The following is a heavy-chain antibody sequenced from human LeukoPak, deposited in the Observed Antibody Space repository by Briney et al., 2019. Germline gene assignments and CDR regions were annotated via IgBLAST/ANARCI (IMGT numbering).Heavy chain of an antibody. CDR3: ARDPLTGSYGVNWLDP. Sequence: GGSLRLSCAASGFTFSSYGIHWVRQAPVKGLEWVAFIRYDGSDKYFADIVRGRFTISRDNSKNAVYLQMNSLRVEDTAIYYCARDPLTGSYGVNWLDPWGQGTLVTVSS. D-gene: IGHD1-26*01. CDR2: IRYDGSDK. J-gene: IGHJ5*02. CDR1: GFTFSSYG. V-gene: IGHV3-30*02.